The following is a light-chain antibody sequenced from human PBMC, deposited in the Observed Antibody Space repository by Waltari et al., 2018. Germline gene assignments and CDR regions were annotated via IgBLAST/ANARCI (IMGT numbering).Light chain of an antibody. CDR3: ATWDDRLSGWL. CDR2: KNE. Sequence: QSVLTQTPSASGTPGQRATISCSGTSSNIGSQSVYWYQPLPGTAPTLLIYKNEQRPSGVPDRFSGSKSGTSASLAISGLRSEDEADYYCATWDDRLSGWLFGGGTKLTAL. CDR1: SSNIGSQS. J-gene: IGLJ3*02. V-gene: IGLV1-47*01.